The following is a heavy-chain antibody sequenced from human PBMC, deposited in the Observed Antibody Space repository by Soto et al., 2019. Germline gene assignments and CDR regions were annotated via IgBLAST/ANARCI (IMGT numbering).Heavy chain of an antibody. D-gene: IGHD2-15*01. V-gene: IGHV3-15*01. CDR1: GFTFINAW. J-gene: IGHJ4*02. CDR3: TDPLPDY. CDR2: IKSKTDGGTA. Sequence: GSLRLSCAASGFTFINAWITLFRQAPFKWLEWVGRIKSKTDGGTADYAAPVKGRFTISRDDSKNTLYLQMNSLKSEDTAVYYCTDPLPDYWGQGTPVTVSS.